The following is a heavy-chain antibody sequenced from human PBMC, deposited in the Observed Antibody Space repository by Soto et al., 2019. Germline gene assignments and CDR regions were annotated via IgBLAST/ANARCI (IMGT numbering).Heavy chain of an antibody. CDR3: TTSARVPTPASYCCYGMAV. J-gene: IGHJ6*02. V-gene: IGHV3-15*01. CDR2: INSKTDGGTT. Sequence: GGSLRLSCAASGFTFSNAWLNWVRHAPRPGMEWVGRINSKTDGGTTDYAAPVKGRFTISRNDTKNTPYLQINSLKTEDTAEYSGTTSARVPTPASYCCYGMAVWGQGTTVTVSS. D-gene: IGHD2-15*01. CDR1: GFTFSNAW.